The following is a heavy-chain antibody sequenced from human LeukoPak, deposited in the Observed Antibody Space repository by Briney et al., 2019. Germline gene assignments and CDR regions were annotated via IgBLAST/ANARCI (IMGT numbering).Heavy chain of an antibody. J-gene: IGHJ4*02. Sequence: GGSLRLSCAASGFTFSSYAMHWVRQAPGKGLEWVAVISYDGSNKYYADSVKGRFTISRDNSKNTLYLQMNSLRPEDTAVYYCARDSPYSGSYSLDYWGQGTLVTVSS. D-gene: IGHD1-26*01. CDR2: ISYDGSNK. CDR1: GFTFSSYA. V-gene: IGHV3-30*04. CDR3: ARDSPYSGSYSLDY.